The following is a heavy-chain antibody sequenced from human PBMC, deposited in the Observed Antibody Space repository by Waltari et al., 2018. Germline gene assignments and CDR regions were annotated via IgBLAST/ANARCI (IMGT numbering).Heavy chain of an antibody. V-gene: IGHV1-18*01. CDR1: GYTFTSYG. D-gene: IGHD2-2*02. J-gene: IGHJ6*02. CDR2: ISAYNGNT. CDR3: AREGADIVVVPAAIPDYYYYGMDV. Sequence: QVQLVQSGAEVKKPGASVKVSCKASGYTFTSYGISWVRQAPGQGLEWLGWISAYNGNTNYAQKLQGRVTMTTDTSTSTAYMELRSLRSDDTAVYYCAREGADIVVVPAAIPDYYYYGMDVWGQGTTVTVSS.